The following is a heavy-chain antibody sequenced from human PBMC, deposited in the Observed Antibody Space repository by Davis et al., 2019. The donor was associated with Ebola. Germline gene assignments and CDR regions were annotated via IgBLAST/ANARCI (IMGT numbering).Heavy chain of an antibody. J-gene: IGHJ4*02. CDR3: AREVAVAYFDY. Sequence: SLKISCAASGFTFSSYGMHWVRQAPGRGLEWVSSVSWNGGGIGYADSVKGRFAISRDNAKNSLYLQMNSLRAEDTAVYYCAREVAVAYFDYWGQGTLVTVSS. V-gene: IGHV3-9*01. CDR2: VSWNGGGI. D-gene: IGHD6-19*01. CDR1: GFTFSSYG.